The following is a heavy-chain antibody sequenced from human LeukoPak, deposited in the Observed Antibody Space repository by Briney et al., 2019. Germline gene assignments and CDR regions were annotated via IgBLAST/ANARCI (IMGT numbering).Heavy chain of an antibody. D-gene: IGHD2-2*01. Sequence: GGSLRLSCAASGFTFSSYEMNWVRQAPGKGLEWVSYISSSGSTIYYADSVKGRFTISRDNAKNSLYLQMNSLRAEDTAVYYCARASWSCSSTSCYGGVDYWGQGTLVTVSS. J-gene: IGHJ4*02. CDR3: ARASWSCSSTSCYGGVDY. V-gene: IGHV3-48*03. CDR1: GFTFSSYE. CDR2: ISSSGSTI.